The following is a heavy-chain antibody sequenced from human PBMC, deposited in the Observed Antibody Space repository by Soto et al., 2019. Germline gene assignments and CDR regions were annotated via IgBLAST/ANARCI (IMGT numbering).Heavy chain of an antibody. CDR3: ARGVPYDSSGYYYNWFDP. J-gene: IGHJ5*02. Sequence: EASVKVSCKASGYTFTGYYMHWVRQAPGQGLEWMGWINPNSGGTNYAQKFQGRVTMTRDTSISTAYMELSRLRSDDTAVYYCARGVPYDSSGYYYNWFDPWGQGTLVTVSS. CDR2: INPNSGGT. D-gene: IGHD3-22*01. CDR1: GYTFTGYY. V-gene: IGHV1-2*02.